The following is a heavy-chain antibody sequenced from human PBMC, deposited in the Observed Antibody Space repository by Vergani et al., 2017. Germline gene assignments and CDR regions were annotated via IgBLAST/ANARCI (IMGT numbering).Heavy chain of an antibody. J-gene: IGHJ3*02. V-gene: IGHV4-59*01. D-gene: IGHD3-22*01. CDR3: ASSREYYYDSSGYTPDAFDI. Sequence: QVQLQESGPGLVKPSQTLSLTCTVSGGSISSYYWSWIRQPPGKGLEWIGYIYYSGSTNYNPSLKSRVTISVDTSKNQFSLKLSSVTAADTAVYYCASSREYYYDSSGYTPDAFDIRGQGTMVTVSS. CDR2: IYYSGST. CDR1: GGSISSYY.